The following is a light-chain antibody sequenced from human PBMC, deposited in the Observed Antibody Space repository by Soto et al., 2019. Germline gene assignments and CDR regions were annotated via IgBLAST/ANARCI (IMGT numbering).Light chain of an antibody. J-gene: IGLJ1*01. CDR3: SSYRDSNTGPG. Sequence: QSALTQPASVSGSPGQSITISCTGTSSDVGGYNYVSWYQQHPGKAPKLMIYEVSNRPSGVSNRFSGSRSGNTASLTISGLQPEDEADYYCSSYRDSNTGPGFGTGTKLTVL. CDR2: EVS. V-gene: IGLV2-14*01. CDR1: SSDVGGYNY.